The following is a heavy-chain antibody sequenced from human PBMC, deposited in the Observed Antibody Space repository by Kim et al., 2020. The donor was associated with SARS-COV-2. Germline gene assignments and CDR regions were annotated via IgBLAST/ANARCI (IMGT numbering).Heavy chain of an antibody. J-gene: IGHJ6*02. CDR2: IWYDGSNK. CDR3: AREYEPMEAAGRSYYGMDV. Sequence: GGSLRLSCAASGFTFSSDGMHWVRQAPGKGLEWVAVIWYDGSNKYYADSVKGRFTIYRDNSKNTLYLQMNSLRAEDTDVYYCAREYEPMEAAGRSYYGMDVWGQGTTVTVSS. V-gene: IGHV3-33*01. D-gene: IGHD6-13*01. CDR1: GFTFSSDG.